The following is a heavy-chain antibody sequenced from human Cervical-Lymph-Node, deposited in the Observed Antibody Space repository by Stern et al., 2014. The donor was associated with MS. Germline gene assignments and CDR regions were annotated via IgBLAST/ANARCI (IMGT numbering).Heavy chain of an antibody. CDR3: ARDRHYDSSGYYSSWFDP. D-gene: IGHD3-22*01. CDR2: IYTSGST. J-gene: IGHJ5*02. CDR1: GGSISSGSYY. V-gene: IGHV4-61*02. Sequence: VQLVESGPGLVKPSQTLSLTCTVSGGSISSGSYYWSWIRQPAGKGLEWIGRIYTSGSTNYNPSLKSRVTISEDTSKNQFPLKLSSVTAADTAVYYCARDRHYDSSGYYSSWFDPWGQGTLVTVSS.